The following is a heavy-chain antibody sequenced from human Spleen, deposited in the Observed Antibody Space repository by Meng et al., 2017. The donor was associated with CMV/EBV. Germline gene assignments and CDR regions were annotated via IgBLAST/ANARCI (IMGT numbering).Heavy chain of an antibody. V-gene: IGHV4-4*02. Sequence: SGGSSSSSNLWTWVRQGPGKELEWNGEIYHSGSNNYNPSLKSRVTISLDASKNQFYLRLSSVTAADTAVYYCARGSGTYYGHWFDPWGQGTLVTVSS. CDR1: GGSSSSSNL. CDR2: IYHSGSN. D-gene: IGHD3-10*01. J-gene: IGHJ5*02. CDR3: ARGSGTYYGHWFDP.